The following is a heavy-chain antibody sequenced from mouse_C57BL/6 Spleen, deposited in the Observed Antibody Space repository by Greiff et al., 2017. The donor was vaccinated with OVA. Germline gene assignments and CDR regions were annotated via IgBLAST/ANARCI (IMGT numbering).Heavy chain of an antibody. V-gene: IGHV5-4*01. Sequence: EVQLVESGGGLVKPGGSLKLSCAASGFTFSSYAMSWVRQTPEKRLEWVATISDGGSYTYYPDNVKGRFTISRDNAKNNLYLQMSHLKSEDTAMYYCARDLLYGSSSWYFDVWGTGTTVTVSS. CDR1: GFTFSSYA. CDR3: ARDLLYGSSSWYFDV. D-gene: IGHD1-1*01. CDR2: ISDGGSYT. J-gene: IGHJ1*03.